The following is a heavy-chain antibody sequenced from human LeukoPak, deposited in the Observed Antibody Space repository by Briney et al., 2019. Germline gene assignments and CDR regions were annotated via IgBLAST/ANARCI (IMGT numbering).Heavy chain of an antibody. V-gene: IGHV3-30*04. D-gene: IGHD5-24*01. CDR3: AKDRDGDECYFDY. CDR1: GFTFSTYA. CDR2: ISYDGSNK. Sequence: PGRSPRLSCAASGFTFSTYAMHWVRQAPGKGLEWVAVISYDGSNKYYTDSVKGRFTISRDNSKSTLYLEMNSLRAEDTAVYYCAKDRDGDECYFDYWGQGTLVTVSS. J-gene: IGHJ4*02.